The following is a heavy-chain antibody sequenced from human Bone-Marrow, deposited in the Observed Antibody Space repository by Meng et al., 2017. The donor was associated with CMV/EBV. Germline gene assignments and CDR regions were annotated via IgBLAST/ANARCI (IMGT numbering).Heavy chain of an antibody. Sequence: GGSLRLSCAASGFTFSSYSMNWVRQAPGKGLEWVSSISSSSSYIYYADSVKGRFTISRDNAKNSLYLQMNSLSAEDTAVYYCAREEYCSGGSCYPNNWFDPWGQGTLVTVSS. CDR2: ISSSSSYI. CDR3: AREEYCSGGSCYPNNWFDP. V-gene: IGHV3-21*01. D-gene: IGHD2-15*01. J-gene: IGHJ5*02. CDR1: GFTFSSYS.